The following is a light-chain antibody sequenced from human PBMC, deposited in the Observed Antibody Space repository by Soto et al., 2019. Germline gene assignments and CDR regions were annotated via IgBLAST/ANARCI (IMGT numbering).Light chain of an antibody. V-gene: IGKV1-39*01. J-gene: IGKJ4*01. CDR1: QNINSY. CDR3: QQSSSTPQT. CDR2: GAT. Sequence: DIRMTQSPSSLSASVGDRVTLTCRASQNINSYLNWYQHKPGRAPKVLVYGATNLPSGVPSRFSGSGSGTEFTFTISSLQPEDFATYYCQQSSSTPQTFGGGTRVEIK.